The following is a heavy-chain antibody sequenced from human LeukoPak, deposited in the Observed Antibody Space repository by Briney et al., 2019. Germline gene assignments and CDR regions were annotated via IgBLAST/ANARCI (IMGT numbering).Heavy chain of an antibody. D-gene: IGHD3-10*01. V-gene: IGHV4-61*02. J-gene: IGHJ5*02. CDR2: IYTSGST. CDR1: GGSISSGSYY. Sequence: ASETLSLTCTVSGGSISSGSYYWSWIRQPAGKGLEWIGRIYTSGSTNYNPSLKSRVTISVDTSKNQFSLKLSSVTAADTAVYYCARSSTWGGFGVVSSRFDPWGQGTLVTVSS. CDR3: ARSSTWGGFGVVSSRFDP.